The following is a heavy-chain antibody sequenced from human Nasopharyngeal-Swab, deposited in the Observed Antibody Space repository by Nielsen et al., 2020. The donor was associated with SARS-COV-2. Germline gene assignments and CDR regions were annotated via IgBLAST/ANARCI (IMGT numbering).Heavy chain of an antibody. Sequence: GGSLRLSCAASGFTFGSYSMNWVRQAPGKGLEWVSSISSSSSYIYYADSVKGRFTTSRDNAKNSLYLQMNSLRAEDTAVYYCASTLQYSSGWYEGYYFDYWGQGTLVTVSS. CDR2: ISSSSSYI. V-gene: IGHV3-21*01. CDR1: GFTFGSYS. J-gene: IGHJ4*02. CDR3: ASTLQYSSGWYEGYYFDY. D-gene: IGHD6-19*01.